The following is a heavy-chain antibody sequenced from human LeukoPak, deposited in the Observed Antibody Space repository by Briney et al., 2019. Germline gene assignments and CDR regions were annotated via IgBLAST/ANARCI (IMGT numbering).Heavy chain of an antibody. Sequence: ASVKVSCKASGYTLTSYYMHWVRQAPGQGLEWMGVINPSGGSTSYAQKFQGRVTMTRDTSTSTVYMELSSLRSEDTAVYYCARAGTTHESNNWFDPWGQGTLVTVSS. CDR3: ARAGTTHESNNWFDP. V-gene: IGHV1-46*01. J-gene: IGHJ5*02. D-gene: IGHD1-7*01. CDR2: INPSGGST. CDR1: GYTLTSYY.